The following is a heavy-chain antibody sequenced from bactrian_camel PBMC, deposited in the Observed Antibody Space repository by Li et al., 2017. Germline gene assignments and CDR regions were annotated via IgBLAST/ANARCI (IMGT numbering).Heavy chain of an antibody. Sequence: HVQLVESGGGLVQAGGSLKLSCAASGDSYSSTCMGWFFTAPGKERQGVARFDSDGGPWYADSVKGRFTISRDNAKKTLYLQMNSLKPEDAGMYYCAAGGYCFAGSCYCDWGYLGQGTQVTVS. CDR3: AAGGYCFAGSCYCDWGY. V-gene: IGHV3S53*01. CDR2: FDSDGGP. CDR1: GDSYSSTC. J-gene: IGHJ6*01. D-gene: IGHD2*01.